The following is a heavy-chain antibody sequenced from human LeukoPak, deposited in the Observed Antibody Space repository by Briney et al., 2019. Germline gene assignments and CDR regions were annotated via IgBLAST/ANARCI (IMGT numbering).Heavy chain of an antibody. Sequence: GGSLRLSCAASGFTFSSYSMNWVRQAPGKGLEWVSSISSSSSTIYYADSVKGRFTISRDNAKNSLYLQMNSLRAEDTAVYYCASLVSSGSLGYWGQGTLVTVSS. CDR2: ISSSSSTI. D-gene: IGHD3-22*01. CDR3: ASLVSSGSLGY. CDR1: GFTFSSYS. J-gene: IGHJ4*02. V-gene: IGHV3-48*01.